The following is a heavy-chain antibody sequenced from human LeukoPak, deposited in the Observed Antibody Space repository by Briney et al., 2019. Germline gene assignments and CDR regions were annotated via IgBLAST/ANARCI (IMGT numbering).Heavy chain of an antibody. CDR1: GGSFSGYY. Sequence: SETLSLTCAVYGGSFSGYYWSWIRQPPGKGLEWIGEINHSGSTNYNPSLKSRVTISVDTSKNQFSLKLSSVTAADTAVYYCARGDFFGYWGQGTLVTVSS. J-gene: IGHJ4*02. CDR2: INHSGST. CDR3: ARGDFFGY. D-gene: IGHD3-3*01. V-gene: IGHV4-34*01.